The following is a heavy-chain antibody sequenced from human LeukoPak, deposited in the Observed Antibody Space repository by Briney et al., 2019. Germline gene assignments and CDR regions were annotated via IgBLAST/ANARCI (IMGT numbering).Heavy chain of an antibody. CDR3: ASSPPTGTTWYFDL. Sequence: GGSLRLSCAASGFTFSDYYMSWIRQAPGKGLEWVSYISSSGSTIYYADSVKGRFTISRDNSRNTLYLQMGSLRAEDMAVYYCASSPPTGTTWYFDLWGRGTLVTVSS. CDR2: ISSSGSTI. D-gene: IGHD1-7*01. CDR1: GFTFSDYY. J-gene: IGHJ2*01. V-gene: IGHV3-11*04.